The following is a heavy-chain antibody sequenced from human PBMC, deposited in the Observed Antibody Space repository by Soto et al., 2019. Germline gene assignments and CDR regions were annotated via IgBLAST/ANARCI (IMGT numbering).Heavy chain of an antibody. CDR3: ARSADIVVVVAAPFFDY. CDR2: IYYSGST. Sequence: PSETLSLTCTVSGGSISSGDYYWSWIRQPPGKGLEWIGYIYYSGSTYYNQSLKSRVTISVDTSKNQFSLKLSSVTAADTAVYYCARSADIVVVVAAPFFDYWGQGTLVTVSS. CDR1: GGSISSGDYY. D-gene: IGHD2-15*01. V-gene: IGHV4-30-4*01. J-gene: IGHJ4*02.